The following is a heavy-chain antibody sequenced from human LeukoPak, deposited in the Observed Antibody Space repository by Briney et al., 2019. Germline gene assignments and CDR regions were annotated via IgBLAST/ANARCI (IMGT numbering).Heavy chain of an antibody. V-gene: IGHV4-59*04. Sequence: KPSETLSLTCTVSGGSISSYYWSWIRQPPGKGLEWIGTIYHSGSTYYNPSLKSRVTISVDTSKNQFSLKLSSVTAADTAVYYCARYDFWSGFRYWGQGTLVTVSS. J-gene: IGHJ4*02. D-gene: IGHD3-3*01. CDR1: GGSISSYY. CDR3: ARYDFWSGFRY. CDR2: IYHSGST.